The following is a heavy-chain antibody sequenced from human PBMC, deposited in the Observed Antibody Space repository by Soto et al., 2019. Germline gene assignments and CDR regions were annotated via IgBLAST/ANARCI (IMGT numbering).Heavy chain of an antibody. J-gene: IGHJ4*02. D-gene: IGHD6-19*01. CDR2: ISYDGSNK. Sequence: GGSLRLSCAASGFTFSSYAMHWVRQAPGKGLEWVAVISYDGSNKYYADSVKGRFTISRDNSKNTLYLQMNSLRAEDTAVYYCARDGAPEWLAPSLGDYWGQGTLVTVSS. CDR1: GFTFSSYA. CDR3: ARDGAPEWLAPSLGDY. V-gene: IGHV3-30-3*01.